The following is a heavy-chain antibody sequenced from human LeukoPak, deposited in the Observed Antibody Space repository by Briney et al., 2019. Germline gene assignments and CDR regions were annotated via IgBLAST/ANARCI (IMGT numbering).Heavy chain of an antibody. J-gene: IGHJ5*02. CDR1: GFTFSNYG. Sequence: PGRSLRLSCAASGFTFSNYGMHWVRQAPGKGLEWVAVISYDGSDKFYADSVKGRFTISRDNSKNTLYLHMTSLKTEDTAVYYCTTDGGGWFDYNSFHTWGQGTLVTVSS. D-gene: IGHD2-8*02. V-gene: IGHV3-30*03. CDR3: TTDGGGWFDYNSFHT. CDR2: ISYDGSDK.